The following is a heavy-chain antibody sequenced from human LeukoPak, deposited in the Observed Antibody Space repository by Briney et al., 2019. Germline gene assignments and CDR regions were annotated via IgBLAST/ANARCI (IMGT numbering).Heavy chain of an antibody. CDR3: ARNYCSSTSCRYWFAP. Sequence: SVKVCCKASGGTFSSYAISWVRQAPGQGLEWMGRIIPIFGTAKYAQKFQGRGTITTDESTSTAYMELSSLRSEDTAVYYCARNYCSSTSCRYWFAPWGQGTLVTVSS. D-gene: IGHD2-2*01. CDR2: IIPIFGTA. CDR1: GGTFSSYA. J-gene: IGHJ5*02. V-gene: IGHV1-69*05.